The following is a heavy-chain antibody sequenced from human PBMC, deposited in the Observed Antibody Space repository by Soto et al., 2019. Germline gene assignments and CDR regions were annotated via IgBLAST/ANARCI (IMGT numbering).Heavy chain of an antibody. CDR2: IYYSGST. J-gene: IGHJ4*02. V-gene: IGHV4-59*08. CDR1: GGSISSYY. Sequence: PSETLSLTCTVSGGSISSYYWSWIRQPPGKGLEWIGYIYYSGSTSYNPSLKSRVTISVDTSKHQFSLKLSSVSAADTSVYYCARLYGFCGFDYWGQGTLVTVSS. D-gene: IGHD3-16*01. CDR3: ARLYGFCGFDY.